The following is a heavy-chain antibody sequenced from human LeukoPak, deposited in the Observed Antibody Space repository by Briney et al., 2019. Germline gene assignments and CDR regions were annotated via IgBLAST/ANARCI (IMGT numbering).Heavy chain of an antibody. CDR2: MSYSGST. CDR1: GGGSINHYY. Sequence: PSETLFLTCTFSGGGSINHYYWSWIRQPPGKGLEWIGYMSYSGSTQYNPSVNSRVTISLDASKNQLSLTLTSVTAADTAVYYCRAYGSGSNYGMDVWGQGTTVIVSS. CDR3: RAYGSGSNYGMDV. V-gene: IGHV4-59*08. J-gene: IGHJ6*02. D-gene: IGHD3-10*01.